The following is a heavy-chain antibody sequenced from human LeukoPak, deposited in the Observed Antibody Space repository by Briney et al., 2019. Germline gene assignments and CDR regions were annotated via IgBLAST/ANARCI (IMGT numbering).Heavy chain of an antibody. Sequence: GGSLRLSCAASGFIFSDYYMSWVRQAPGKGLEWVSAISGSGGSTYYADSVKGRFTISRDNSKNTLYLQMNSLRAEDTAVYYCAKDLAGYCRSTSCHMDYWGQGTLVTVSS. V-gene: IGHV3-23*01. CDR1: GFIFSDYY. CDR3: AKDLAGYCRSTSCHMDY. D-gene: IGHD2-2*01. CDR2: ISGSGGST. J-gene: IGHJ4*02.